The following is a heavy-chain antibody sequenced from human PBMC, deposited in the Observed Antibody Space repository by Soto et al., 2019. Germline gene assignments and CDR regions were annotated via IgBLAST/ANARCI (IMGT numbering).Heavy chain of an antibody. CDR1: GFAFSSYP. J-gene: IGHJ4*02. CDR3: AREPTTVGHIQLFDY. CDR2: ISYDGTNK. V-gene: IGHV3-30-3*01. D-gene: IGHD4-17*01. Sequence: QVQLVESGGGVVQPGRSLRLSCAASGFAFSSYPVHWVRQAPGKGLEWVALISYDGTNKYYADAVKGRFTISRDNSKNTLYLQMNSLTAEDTAVYYCAREPTTVGHIQLFDYWGQGTLVTVSS.